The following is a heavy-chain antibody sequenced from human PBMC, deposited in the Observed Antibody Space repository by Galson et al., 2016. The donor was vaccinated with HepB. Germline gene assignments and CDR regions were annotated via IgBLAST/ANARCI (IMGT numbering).Heavy chain of an antibody. Sequence: SLRLSCATSGFTVSTNSMSWVRQAPGRGLEWVSLIHSGGTTYYADSVKGRFTISRDNSKNTLYLQMNSLRAEDTAVYYCAKDAPSGRVVTGTWDSWGQGTLVTVSS. CDR1: GFTVSTNS. V-gene: IGHV3-53*01. CDR2: IHSGGTT. J-gene: IGHJ4*02. CDR3: AKDAPSGRVVTGTWDS. D-gene: IGHD2-21*02.